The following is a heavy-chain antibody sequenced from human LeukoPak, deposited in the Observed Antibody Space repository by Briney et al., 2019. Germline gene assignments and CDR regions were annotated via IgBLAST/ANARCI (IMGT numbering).Heavy chain of an antibody. Sequence: GASVKVSCKASRYTFISYYIHWVRQAPGQGLEWMGIINPSGGSTSYAQKFQGRVTMTRDMSTSTLYMELSSLRSEDTAVYYCARVNFPYCSGGTCYSDAFDIWGQGTMVTVSS. CDR1: RYTFISYY. D-gene: IGHD2-15*01. J-gene: IGHJ3*02. V-gene: IGHV1-46*01. CDR3: ARVNFPYCSGGTCYSDAFDI. CDR2: INPSGGST.